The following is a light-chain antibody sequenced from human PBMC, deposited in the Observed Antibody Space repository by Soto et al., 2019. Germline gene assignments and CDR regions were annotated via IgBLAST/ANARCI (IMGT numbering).Light chain of an antibody. CDR3: QQFDGSLWT. V-gene: IGKV3-11*01. CDR1: QSVSGY. J-gene: IGKJ1*01. Sequence: EIVLTQSPATLSLSPGERATLSCRASQSVSGYLAWYQQKPGQAPRLLIYDASNRATGIPARFSGSGSGTDFTLTISRLEPEDFAVYCCQQFDGSLWTFGPGTKVDI. CDR2: DAS.